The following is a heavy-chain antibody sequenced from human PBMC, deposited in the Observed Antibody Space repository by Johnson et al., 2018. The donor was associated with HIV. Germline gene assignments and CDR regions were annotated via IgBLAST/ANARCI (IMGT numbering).Heavy chain of an antibody. Sequence: VQLVESGGGLVKSGGSLRLSCAASGLTFKNVWMSWVRQAPGKGLEWVGRIKTKPDGGTPDYAAPVKGRFTISRDDSKDTLYLQMSSLKTDDTAVYYCTTDYHAVFGGFDIWGQGTMVTVSS. V-gene: IGHV3-15*01. J-gene: IGHJ3*02. CDR1: GLTFKNVW. CDR2: IKTKPDGGTP. CDR3: TTDYHAVFGGFDI. D-gene: IGHD4-23*01.